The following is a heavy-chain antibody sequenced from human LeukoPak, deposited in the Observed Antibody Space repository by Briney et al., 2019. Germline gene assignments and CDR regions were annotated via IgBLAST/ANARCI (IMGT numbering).Heavy chain of an antibody. Sequence: GGSLRLSCAASGFTFSSYWMSWVRQAPGKGLEWVSAISGSGGSTYYADSVKGRFTISRDNSKNTLYLQMNSLRAEDTAVYYCAKSLVVVGYYGMDVWGQGTTVTVSS. CDR2: ISGSGGST. CDR1: GFTFSSYW. D-gene: IGHD2-2*01. J-gene: IGHJ6*02. V-gene: IGHV3-23*01. CDR3: AKSLVVVGYYGMDV.